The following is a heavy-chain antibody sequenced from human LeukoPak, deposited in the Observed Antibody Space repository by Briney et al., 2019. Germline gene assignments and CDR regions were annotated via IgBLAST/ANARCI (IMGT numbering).Heavy chain of an antibody. D-gene: IGHD4-17*01. CDR1: GFTFDDYG. CDR3: ARRGYGDYAPFDY. CDR2: IYNGGTT. V-gene: IGHV3-66*04. J-gene: IGHJ4*02. Sequence: GGSLRLSCAASGFTFDDYGMSWVRQAPGKGLEWLSLIYNGGTTYYADSVKGRFSISRDNSKNILYLQMNSLRAEDTAVYYCARRGYGDYAPFDYWGQGALVTVSS.